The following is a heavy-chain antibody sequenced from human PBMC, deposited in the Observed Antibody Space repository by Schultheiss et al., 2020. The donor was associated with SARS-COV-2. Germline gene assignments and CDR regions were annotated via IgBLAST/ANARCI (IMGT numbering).Heavy chain of an antibody. V-gene: IGHV4-59*01. D-gene: IGHD4-17*01. Sequence: SETLSLTCTVSGGSISSYYWSWIRQPPGKGLEWIGYIYYSGSTNYNPSLKSRVTISVDTSKNQFSLKLSSVTAADTAVYYCARLVQTTVTTGVWGQGTLVTVSS. CDR1: GGSISSYY. CDR3: ARLVQTTVTTGV. CDR2: IYYSGST. J-gene: IGHJ4*02.